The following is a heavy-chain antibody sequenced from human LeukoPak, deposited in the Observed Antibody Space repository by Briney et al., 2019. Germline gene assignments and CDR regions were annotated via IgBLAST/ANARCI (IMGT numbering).Heavy chain of an antibody. J-gene: IGHJ6*02. CDR2: ISSSSSYI. V-gene: IGHV3-21*01. D-gene: IGHD3-3*01. CDR1: GFTFSSYS. Sequence: GGSLRLSCAASGFTFSSYSMNWVRQAPGKGLEWVSSISSSSSYIYFADSVKGRFAISRDNAKNSLYLQMNSLRAEDTAVYYRARNSSRVFGVVMDVWGQGTTVTVSS. CDR3: ARNSSRVFGVVMDV.